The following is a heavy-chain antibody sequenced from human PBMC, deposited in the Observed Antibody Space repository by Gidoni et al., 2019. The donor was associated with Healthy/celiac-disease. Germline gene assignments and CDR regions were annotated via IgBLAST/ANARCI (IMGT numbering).Heavy chain of an antibody. V-gene: IGHV4-38-2*02. CDR3: ARDRPRGLEGSDSSGWGYFDY. CDR2: IYHSGST. D-gene: IGHD6-19*01. CDR1: GYSISSGYY. Sequence: QVQLQESGPGLVKPSETLSLTCAVSGYSISSGYYWGWIRQPPGKGLEWIGSIYHSGSTYYNPSLKSRVTISVDTSKNQFSLKLSSVTAADTAVYYCARDRPRGLEGSDSSGWGYFDYWGQGTLVTVSS. J-gene: IGHJ4*02.